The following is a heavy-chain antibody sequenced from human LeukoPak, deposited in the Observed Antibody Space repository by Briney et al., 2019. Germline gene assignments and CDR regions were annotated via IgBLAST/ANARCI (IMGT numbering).Heavy chain of an antibody. D-gene: IGHD6-19*01. CDR2: ISSSSSYI. CDR1: GFTFSSYS. V-gene: IGHV3-21*01. Sequence: GGSLRLSCAASGFTFSSYSMNWVRQAPGKGLEWVSSISSSSSYIYYADSVKGRFTISRDNAKNSLYLQMNSLRAEDTAVYYCARDGQQWLPLRPYWYLDLWGRGTLVTVSS. J-gene: IGHJ2*01. CDR3: ARDGQQWLPLRPYWYLDL.